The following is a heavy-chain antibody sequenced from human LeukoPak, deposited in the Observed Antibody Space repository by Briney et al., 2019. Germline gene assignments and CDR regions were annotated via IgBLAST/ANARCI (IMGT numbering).Heavy chain of an antibody. D-gene: IGHD2-8*01. J-gene: IGHJ6*03. V-gene: IGHV3-30*02. CDR2: IQYDGSNE. CDR3: AKDRCSNGIGCYYYYMDV. CDR1: GFTFSSYG. Sequence: TGGSLRLSCAASGFTFSSYGMHWVRQAPGKGLEWVAYIQYDGSNEQYADSVKGRFSISRDSSKNILYLQMNSLRAGDTAVYYCAKDRCSNGIGCYYYYMDVWGKGTTVTISS.